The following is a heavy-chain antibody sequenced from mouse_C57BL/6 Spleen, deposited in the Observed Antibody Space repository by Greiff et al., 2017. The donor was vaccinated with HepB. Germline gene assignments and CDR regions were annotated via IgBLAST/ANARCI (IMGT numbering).Heavy chain of an antibody. CDR3: ARGDYDY. J-gene: IGHJ2*01. CDR1: GYTFTSYW. CDR2: IDPSDSYT. Sequence: QVQLQQPGAELVMPGASVKLSCKASGYTFTSYWMHWVKQRPGQGLEWIGEIDPSDSYTNYNQKFKGKSTLTVDKFSSTAYMQLSSLTSEDSAVYYCARGDYDYWGQGTTLTVSS. V-gene: IGHV1-69*01. D-gene: IGHD2-4*01.